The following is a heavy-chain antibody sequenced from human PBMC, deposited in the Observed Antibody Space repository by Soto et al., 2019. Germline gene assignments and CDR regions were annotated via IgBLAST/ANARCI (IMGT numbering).Heavy chain of an antibody. CDR2: ISGSGGST. CDR3: AKDMGPRLGYCSSTSCEEVDY. Sequence: GGSLRLSCAASGFTFSSYAMSWVRQAPGKGLEWVSAISGSGGSTYYADSVKGRFTISRDNSKNTLYLQMNSLRAEDTAVYYCAKDMGPRLGYCSSTSCEEVDYWGQGTLVTVSS. CDR1: GFTFSSYA. J-gene: IGHJ4*02. V-gene: IGHV3-23*01. D-gene: IGHD2-2*03.